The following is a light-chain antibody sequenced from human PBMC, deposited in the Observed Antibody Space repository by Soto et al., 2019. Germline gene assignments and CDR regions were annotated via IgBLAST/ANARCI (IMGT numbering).Light chain of an antibody. CDR1: QSVSSS. Sequence: EIVMTQSPGTLSVSPGEGATLSCRASQSVSSSLAWYQQKPGQAPRLLLYGASTRATGIPARFSGSGSETEFTLSISSLQSEDFAVYYCQQYNNWPGTFGQGTRWISN. V-gene: IGKV3-15*01. CDR3: QQYNNWPGT. CDR2: GAS. J-gene: IGKJ1*01.